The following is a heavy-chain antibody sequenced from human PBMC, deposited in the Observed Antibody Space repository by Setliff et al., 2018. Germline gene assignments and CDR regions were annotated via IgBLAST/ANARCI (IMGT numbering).Heavy chain of an antibody. CDR1: GYDFSNYW. Sequence: GESLKISCKGSGYDFSNYWIGWVRQTPGKGLEWMGIIYPGDSDTRYSPSFQGQVTISADKSISTAYLQWSSLKASDTAMYYCARSRSNFWSGYFNWFDPWGQGTLVTVS. D-gene: IGHD3-3*01. J-gene: IGHJ5*02. CDR2: IYPGDSDT. CDR3: ARSRSNFWSGYFNWFDP. V-gene: IGHV5-51*01.